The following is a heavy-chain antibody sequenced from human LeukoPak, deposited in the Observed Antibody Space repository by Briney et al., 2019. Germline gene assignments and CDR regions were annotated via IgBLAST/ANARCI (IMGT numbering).Heavy chain of an antibody. CDR2: IYYSGST. CDR3: ARSYYDYVWGY. D-gene: IGHD3-16*01. CDR1: GGSISSSSYY. V-gene: IGHV4-39*07. Sequence: PSETLSLTCTVSGGSISSSSYYWGWIRQPPGKGLEWIGSIYYSGSTYYNPSLKSRVTISVDTSKNQFSLKLSSVTAADTAVYYCARSYYDYVWGYWGQGTLVTVSS. J-gene: IGHJ4*02.